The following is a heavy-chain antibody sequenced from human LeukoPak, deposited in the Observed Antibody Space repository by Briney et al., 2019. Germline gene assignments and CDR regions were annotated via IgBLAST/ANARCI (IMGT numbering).Heavy chain of an antibody. CDR3: ARKGVAWRYWYFDL. D-gene: IGHD3-10*01. CDR1: GGSISSSSYY. J-gene: IGHJ2*01. Sequence: SSETLSLTCTVSGGSISSSSYYWGWIRQPPGKGLEWIGYIYYSGYTNYNPSLKSRVTISLDTSKNQFSLRLSSVTAADTAFYYCARKGVAWRYWYFDLWGRGTLVTVSS. CDR2: IYYSGYT. V-gene: IGHV4-61*05.